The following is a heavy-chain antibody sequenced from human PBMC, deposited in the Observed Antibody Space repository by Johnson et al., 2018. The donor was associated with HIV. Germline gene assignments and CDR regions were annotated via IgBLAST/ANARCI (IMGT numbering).Heavy chain of an antibody. D-gene: IGHD3-22*01. CDR3: AKDIMWDCGYSSNAFDV. J-gene: IGHJ3*01. Sequence: VQLVESGGGVVQPGGSLKLSCAASGFTFSGSAMHWVRQASGKGLEWVGRIRSKANSYATAYAASVKGRFTISRDDSKNTAYLQMNSLRAEDTAIYYCAKDIMWDCGYSSNAFDVWGQGTMVTVSS. V-gene: IGHV3-73*01. CDR2: IRSKANSYAT. CDR1: GFTFSGSA.